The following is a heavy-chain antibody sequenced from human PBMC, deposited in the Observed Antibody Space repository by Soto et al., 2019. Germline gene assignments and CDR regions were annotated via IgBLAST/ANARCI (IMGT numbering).Heavy chain of an antibody. J-gene: IGHJ4*02. V-gene: IGHV4-59*01. CDR2: IYYTGST. CDR1: GACINSEY. Sequence: ETLLPSWAVCGACINSEYWTWIRQPPARELQSIASIYYTGSTSYTPSLRSRVTISVARSNNQFSLKLRSVTAAHTALSYSARAYGHAYNRAGFDYWDQGILVTVSS. CDR3: ARAYGHAYNRAGFDY. D-gene: IGHD1-1*01.